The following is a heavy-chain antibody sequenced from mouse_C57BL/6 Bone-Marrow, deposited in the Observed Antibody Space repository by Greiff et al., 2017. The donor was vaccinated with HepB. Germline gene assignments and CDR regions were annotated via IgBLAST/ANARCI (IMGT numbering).Heavy chain of an antibody. CDR2: IYPRDGST. D-gene: IGHD1-1*01. Sequence: VHLVESDAELVKPGASVKISCKVSGYTFTDHTIHWMKQRPEQGLEWIGYIYPRDGSTKYNEKFKGKATLTADKSSSTAYMQLNSLTSEDSAVYFCARYYGSPYYLDYWGQGTTLTVSS. V-gene: IGHV1-78*01. CDR1: GYTFTDHT. J-gene: IGHJ2*01. CDR3: ARYYGSPYYLDY.